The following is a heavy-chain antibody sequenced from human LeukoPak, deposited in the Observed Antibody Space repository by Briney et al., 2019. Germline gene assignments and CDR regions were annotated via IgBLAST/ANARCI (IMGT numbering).Heavy chain of an antibody. CDR1: GGSISSYY. V-gene: IGHV4-59*08. Sequence: SETLSLTCSVSGGSISSYYWSWIRQPPGKGLEWIGYIYYSGSTNYNPSLKSRVTISVDTSKNQFSLKLNSVTAADTAVYYCARRVTIVRGNWFDPWGQGTLVTVSS. D-gene: IGHD3-10*01. CDR2: IYYSGST. CDR3: ARRVTIVRGNWFDP. J-gene: IGHJ5*02.